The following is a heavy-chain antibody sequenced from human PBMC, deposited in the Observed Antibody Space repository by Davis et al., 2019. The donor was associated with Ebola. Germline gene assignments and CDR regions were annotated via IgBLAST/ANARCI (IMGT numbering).Heavy chain of an antibody. CDR2: IYYSGST. V-gene: IGHV4-39*07. CDR3: AREDVSPDYGSGETGLDY. Sequence: PSETLSLTCTVSGGSISSSSYYWGWIRQPPGKGLEWIGSIYYSGSTYYNPSLKSRVTISVDTSKNQFSLKLSSVTAADTAVYYCAREDVSPDYGSGETGLDYWGQGTLVTVSS. D-gene: IGHD3-10*01. J-gene: IGHJ4*02. CDR1: GGSISSSSYY.